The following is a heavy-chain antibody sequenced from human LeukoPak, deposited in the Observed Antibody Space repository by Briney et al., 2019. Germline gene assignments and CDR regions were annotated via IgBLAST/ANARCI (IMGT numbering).Heavy chain of an antibody. CDR1: GFTFSNAW. D-gene: IGHD2/OR15-2a*01. J-gene: IGHJ6*02. Sequence: GGSLRLSCAASGFTFSNAWMSWVRQAPGKGLEWVGRIKSKTDGGTTDYAAPVKGRFTISRDDSKNTLYLQMNSLKTEDTAVYYCTTANTAPDYYYGMDVWGQGTTVTVSS. CDR3: TTANTAPDYYYGMDV. CDR2: IKSKTDGGTT. V-gene: IGHV3-15*01.